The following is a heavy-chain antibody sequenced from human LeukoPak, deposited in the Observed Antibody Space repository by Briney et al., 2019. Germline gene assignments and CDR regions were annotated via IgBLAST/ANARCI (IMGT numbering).Heavy chain of an antibody. J-gene: IGHJ4*02. CDR2: IIPILGIA. V-gene: IGHV1-69*04. CDR3: AVGEYYDILTGYFWD. CDR1: GYTFTSYG. Sequence: SVKVSCKASGYTFTSYGISWVRQAPGQGLEWMGRIIPILGIANYAQKFQGRVTITADKSTSTAYMELSSLRSEDTAVYYCAVGEYYDILTGYFWDWGQGTLVTVSS. D-gene: IGHD3-9*01.